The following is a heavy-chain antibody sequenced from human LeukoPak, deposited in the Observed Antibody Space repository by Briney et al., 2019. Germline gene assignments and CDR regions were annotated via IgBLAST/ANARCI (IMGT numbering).Heavy chain of an antibody. V-gene: IGHV3-23*01. CDR1: GFAFRTYA. J-gene: IGHJ4*02. CDR2: ISGSGDKT. CDR3: AKDLNYGFDS. D-gene: IGHD3-10*01. Sequence: PGGSLGLSCAASGFAFRTYAMSWVRQAPGKGLEGVSAISGSGDKTFYAESVRGRFTISRDNSKNTLYLQMNSLRAEDTAVYYCAKDLNYGFDSWGQGTLVTVSS.